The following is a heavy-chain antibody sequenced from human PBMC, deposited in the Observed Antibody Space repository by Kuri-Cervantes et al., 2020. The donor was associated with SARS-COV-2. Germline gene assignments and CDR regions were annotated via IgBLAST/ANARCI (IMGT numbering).Heavy chain of an antibody. J-gene: IGHJ5*02. CDR3: AGQDDFWSGYYP. CDR2: INPNSGGT. CDR1: GYTFTGYY. D-gene: IGHD3-3*01. Sequence: ASVKVSCKASGYTFTGYYMHWVRQAPGQGLEWMGWINPNSGGTNYARKFQGRVTMTRDTSISTAYMELSRLRSDDTAVYYCAGQDDFWSGYYPWGQGTLVTVSS. V-gene: IGHV1-2*02.